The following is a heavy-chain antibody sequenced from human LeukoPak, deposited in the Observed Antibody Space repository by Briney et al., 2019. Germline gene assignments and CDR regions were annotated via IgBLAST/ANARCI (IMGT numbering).Heavy chain of an antibody. CDR3: AKVVQARYYFDY. CDR2: ISGSGGST. D-gene: IGHD1-1*01. V-gene: IGHV3-23*01. Sequence: GGTLRLSCAASGFTFSSYGMSWVRQAPGKGLEWVSAISGSGGSTYYADSVKGRSTISRDNSKNTLYLQMNSLRAEDTAVYYCAKVVQARYYFDYWGQGTLVTVSS. CDR1: GFTFSSYG. J-gene: IGHJ4*02.